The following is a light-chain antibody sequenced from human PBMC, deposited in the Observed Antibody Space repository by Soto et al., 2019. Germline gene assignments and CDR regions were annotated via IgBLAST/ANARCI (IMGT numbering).Light chain of an antibody. J-gene: IGLJ3*02. CDR2: GNN. CDR3: QSYDSSLSGSV. V-gene: IGLV1-40*01. CDR1: SSNIGAGYE. Sequence: QSVLTQPPSVSGAPGQRVTISCPGSSSNIGAGYEVHWYQQLPGTAPKLLIYGNNNRPSGVPDRFSGSKSGTSASLAITGLQTEDEADYYCQSYDSSLSGSVFGGGTKLTVL.